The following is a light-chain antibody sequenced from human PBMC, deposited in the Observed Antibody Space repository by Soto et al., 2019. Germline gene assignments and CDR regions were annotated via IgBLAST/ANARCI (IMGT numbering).Light chain of an antibody. V-gene: IGLV4-60*03. Sequence: QSVLTQSSSASASLGSSVKLTCTLGSGHSSHIIAWHQQQPGKAARYLMKLESSGSYNKGSGVHDRFSGSSSGADRYLAISYLQSADGADYYCESCDSNTRVFGGGTTLTVL. CDR2: LESSGSY. CDR1: SGHSSHI. CDR3: ESCDSNTRV. J-gene: IGLJ2*01.